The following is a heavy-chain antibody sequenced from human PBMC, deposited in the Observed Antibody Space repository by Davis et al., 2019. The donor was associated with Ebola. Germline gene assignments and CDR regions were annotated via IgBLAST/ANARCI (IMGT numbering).Heavy chain of an antibody. J-gene: IGHJ4*02. CDR2: IYPGDSDT. V-gene: IGHV5-51*01. D-gene: IGHD2-2*01. CDR3: ARRHCTGTSCYVDY. CDR1: GYSFTNYW. Sequence: GESLKISCKGSGYSFTNYWIGWVRQMPGKGLEWMGIIYPGDSDTRYSPSFQGQVTISADRSISAAYLQWSSLKASDTAMYFCARRHCTGTSCYVDYWGQGTLVTVSS.